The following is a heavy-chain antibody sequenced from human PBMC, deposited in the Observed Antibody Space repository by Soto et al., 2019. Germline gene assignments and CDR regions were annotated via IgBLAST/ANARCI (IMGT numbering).Heavy chain of an antibody. CDR3: AKCLRPTVTTSFDR. CDR1: GFTCINYA. J-gene: IGHJ4*02. CDR2: ISGSGATT. V-gene: IGHV3-23*01. D-gene: IGHD4-17*01. Sequence: DVQMLESGGDLVQPGGSLRLSCAASGFTCINYAMSWVRQAPGKGLAWVSGISGSGATTYYADSVKGRFTISRDNSKNTLYLQMIGLRAEDTALYYCAKCLRPTVTTSFDRWGQGTRVTVSS.